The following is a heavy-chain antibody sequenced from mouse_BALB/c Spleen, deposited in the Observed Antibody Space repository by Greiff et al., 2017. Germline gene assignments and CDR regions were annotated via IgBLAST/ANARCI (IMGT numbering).Heavy chain of an antibody. CDR1: GYTFTSYW. D-gene: IGHD2-10*02. CDR2: INPSTGYT. V-gene: IGHV1-7*01. Sequence: QVQLQQSGAELAKPGASVKMSCKASGYTFTSYWMHWVKQRPGQGLEWIGYINPSTGYTEYNQKFKDKATLTADKSSSTAYMQLSSLTSEDSAVYYCARRDLVFYYFDYWGQGTTLTVSS. CDR3: ARRDLVFYYFDY. J-gene: IGHJ2*01.